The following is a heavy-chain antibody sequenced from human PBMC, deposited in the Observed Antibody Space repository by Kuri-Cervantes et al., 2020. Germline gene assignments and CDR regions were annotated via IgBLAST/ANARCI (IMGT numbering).Heavy chain of an antibody. J-gene: IGHJ3*02. CDR3: AKGAKYNWKVDAFDI. CDR1: GFTFSSYA. D-gene: IGHD1-20*01. CDR2: ISGSGGST. V-gene: IGHV3-23*01. Sequence: ETLSLTCAASGFTFSSYAMSWVRQAPGKGLEWVSAISGSGGSTYYADSVKGRFTVSRDNSKNTLSLQMNSLRAEDTAVYYCAKGAKYNWKVDAFDIWGQGTMVTVSS.